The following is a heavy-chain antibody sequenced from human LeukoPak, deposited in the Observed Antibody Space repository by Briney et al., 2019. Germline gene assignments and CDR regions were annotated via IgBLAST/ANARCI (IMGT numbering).Heavy chain of an antibody. CDR2: INHSGST. V-gene: IGHV4-34*01. CDR1: GGSFSGYY. J-gene: IGHJ6*02. CDR3: EGYPKPSYYYYGMDV. Sequence: PSETLSLTCAVYGGSFSGYYWSWLRQPPGKGLEWIGEINHSGSTNYNPSLKSRVTISVDTSKNQFSLKLSSVTAADTAVYYCEGYPKPSYYYYGMDVWGQGTTVTVSS.